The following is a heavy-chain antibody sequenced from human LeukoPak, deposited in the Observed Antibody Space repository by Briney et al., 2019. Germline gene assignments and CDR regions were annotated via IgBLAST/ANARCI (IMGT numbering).Heavy chain of an antibody. CDR2: ITTGGPNT. CDR1: GFTFSSYT. Sequence: GGSLRLSCTASGFTFSSYTMSWVRQAPGKGLKWVSTITTGGPNTYYADSVKGRSTVSRDDSKNTLYLQMNSLRAEDTAVYYCAKDGGLWVSAHWGDSWGRGTLVTVSS. V-gene: IGHV3-23*01. J-gene: IGHJ4*02. D-gene: IGHD7-27*01. CDR3: AKDGGLWVSAHWGDS.